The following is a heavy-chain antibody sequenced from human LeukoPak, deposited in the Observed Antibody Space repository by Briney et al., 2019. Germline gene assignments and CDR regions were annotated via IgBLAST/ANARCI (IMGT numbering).Heavy chain of an antibody. J-gene: IGHJ4*02. CDR2: INHSGST. V-gene: IGHV4-34*01. CDR3: ARRRGWYYFDY. Sequence: SETLSLTCAVYGGSFSGYYWSWIRQPPGKGLEWIGEINHSGSTSYNPSLKSRVTISVDTSKNQFSLKLSSVTAADTAVYYCARRRGWYYFDYWGQGTLVTVSS. D-gene: IGHD6-19*01. CDR1: GGSFSGYY.